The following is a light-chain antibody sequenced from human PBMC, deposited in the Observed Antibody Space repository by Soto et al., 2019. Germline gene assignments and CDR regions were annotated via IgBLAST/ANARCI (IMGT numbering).Light chain of an antibody. Sequence: QSVLTQPASVSGSPGQSITISCTGTSSDVGGYNYVSWYQQHPGKAPKLMIYEVSNRPSGVSNRFSGSKSGHTASLTISGLQSEDEADYFCTSYTSSTTPDVCGTGTKATVL. CDR3: TSYTSSTTPDV. J-gene: IGLJ1*01. CDR2: EVS. V-gene: IGLV2-14*01. CDR1: SSDVGGYNY.